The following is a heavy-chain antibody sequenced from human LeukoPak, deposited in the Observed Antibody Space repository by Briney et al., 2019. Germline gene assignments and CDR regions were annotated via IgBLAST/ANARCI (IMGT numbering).Heavy chain of an antibody. CDR1: GGSISSSNW. CDR2: INHSGST. Sequence: SGTLSLTCAVSGGSISSSNWWSWVRQPPGKGLEWIGEINHSGSTNYNPSLKSRVTISVDTSKNQFSLKLSSVTAADTAVYYCARLTYDYVWGSYRYGGTYDYWGQGALVTVSS. D-gene: IGHD3-16*02. CDR3: ARLTYDYVWGSYRYGGTYDY. V-gene: IGHV4-4*02. J-gene: IGHJ4*02.